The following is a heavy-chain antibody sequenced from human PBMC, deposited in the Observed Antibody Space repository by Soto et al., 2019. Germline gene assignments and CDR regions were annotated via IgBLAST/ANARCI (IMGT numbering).Heavy chain of an antibody. CDR1: GFTVSNNY. Sequence: EVQLVESGGGLIQPGGSLRLSCAVSGFTVSNNYMSWVRQAPGKGLEGVSVIYSGGYTAYGDSVKGRFTISRDNSKNTICLQINSLGAHGPAVFYGGALPGGGGYWGQGTLVTVSS. D-gene: IGHD3-10*01. CDR3: GALPGGGGY. CDR2: IYSGGYT. J-gene: IGHJ4*02. V-gene: IGHV3-53*01.